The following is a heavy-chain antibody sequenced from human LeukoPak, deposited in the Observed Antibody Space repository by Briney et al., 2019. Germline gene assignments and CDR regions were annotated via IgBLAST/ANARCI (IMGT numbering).Heavy chain of an antibody. CDR3: ARDYSRGDPDY. D-gene: IGHD6-19*01. CDR2: IIPIFGTA. Sequence: ASVKVSCKASGGTFSSYAISWVRQAPGQGLEWMGGIIPIFGTANYAQKFQGRVTITADESTSTAYMELRSLRSDDTAVYYCARDYSRGDPDYWGQGTLVTVSS. CDR1: GGTFSSYA. V-gene: IGHV1-69*13. J-gene: IGHJ4*02.